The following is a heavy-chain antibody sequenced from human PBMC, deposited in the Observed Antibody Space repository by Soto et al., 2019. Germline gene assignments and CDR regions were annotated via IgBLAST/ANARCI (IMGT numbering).Heavy chain of an antibody. J-gene: IGHJ4*02. CDR2: IYTGGYT. CDR3: AREAIIVIAAPEYYFDY. D-gene: IGHD3-22*01. V-gene: IGHV3-66*01. Sequence: VQLVESGGDLVQPGGSLRLSCAASGFTVSKNYMSWVRQAPGKGLEWVSVIYTGGYTNYADSVKGRFTISRDSSKNTLYLQMDSLRAEDTAVYYCAREAIIVIAAPEYYFDYWGQGTLVTDSS. CDR1: GFTVSKNY.